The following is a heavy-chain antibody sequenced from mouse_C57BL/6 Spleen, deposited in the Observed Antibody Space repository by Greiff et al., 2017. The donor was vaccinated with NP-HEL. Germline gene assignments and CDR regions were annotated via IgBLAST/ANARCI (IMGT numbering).Heavy chain of an antibody. J-gene: IGHJ3*01. V-gene: IGHV3-1*01. CDR2: ISYSGST. CDR3: ARDYSNYVRVPAY. CDR1: GYSITSGYD. Sequence: EVQGVESGPGMVKPSQSLSLTCTVTGYSITSGYDWHWIRHFPGNKLEWMGYISYSGSTNYNPSLKSRISITHDTSKNHFFLKLNSVTTEDTATYYCARDYSNYVRVPAYWGQGTLVTVSA. D-gene: IGHD2-5*01.